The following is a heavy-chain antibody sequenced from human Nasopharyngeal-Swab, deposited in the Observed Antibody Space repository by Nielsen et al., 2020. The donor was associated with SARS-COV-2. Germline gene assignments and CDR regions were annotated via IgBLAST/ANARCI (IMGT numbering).Heavy chain of an antibody. CDR3: ARVVAYRMIVVVIPWGYYFDY. CDR1: GFTFSSYW. Sequence: GGSLRLSCAASGFTFSSYWMSWVRQAPGKGLEWVANIKQDGSEKYYVDSVKGRFTISRDNAKNSLYLQMNSLRAEDTAVYYCARVVAYRMIVVVIPWGYYFDYWGQGTLVTVSS. CDR2: IKQDGSEK. D-gene: IGHD3-22*01. J-gene: IGHJ4*02. V-gene: IGHV3-7*01.